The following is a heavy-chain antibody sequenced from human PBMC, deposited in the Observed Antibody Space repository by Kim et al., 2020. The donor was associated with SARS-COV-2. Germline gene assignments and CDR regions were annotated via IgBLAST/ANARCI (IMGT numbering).Heavy chain of an antibody. Sequence: GGSLRLSCAASGFTFSSYGMHWVRQAPGKGLEWVAVISYDGSNKYYADSVKGRFTISRDNSKNTLYLQMNSLRAEDTAVYYCARDLDIVVVTAAIHFDYWGQGTLVTVSS. D-gene: IGHD2-2*03. J-gene: IGHJ4*02. CDR3: ARDLDIVVVTAAIHFDY. CDR1: GFTFSSYG. V-gene: IGHV3-33*05. CDR2: ISYDGSNK.